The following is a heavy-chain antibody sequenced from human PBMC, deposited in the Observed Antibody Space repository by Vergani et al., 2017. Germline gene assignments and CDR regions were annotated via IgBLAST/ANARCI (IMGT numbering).Heavy chain of an antibody. D-gene: IGHD2-15*01. Sequence: QVQLQQWGAGLLKPSETLSLTCAVYGGSFSGYYWSWIRQPPGKGLEWIGEINHSGSTNYNPSLKSRVTISVDTSKNQFSLKLNSVTAADTAVYYCARVRYCSGGSCYLYYFDYWGQGTLVTVSS. J-gene: IGHJ4*02. CDR2: INHSGST. V-gene: IGHV4-34*01. CDR3: ARVRYCSGGSCYLYYFDY. CDR1: GGSFSGYY.